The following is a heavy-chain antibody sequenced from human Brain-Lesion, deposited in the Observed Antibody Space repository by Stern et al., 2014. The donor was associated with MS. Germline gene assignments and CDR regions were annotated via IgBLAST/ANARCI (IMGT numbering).Heavy chain of an antibody. D-gene: IGHD6-13*01. J-gene: IGHJ4*02. V-gene: IGHV4-4*02. CDR3: ARFPASRPHVFDS. Sequence: VQLVESGPGLVKPSGTLSLTCAVSGGSISSSNWWSWVRQSPGKGLEWIGESDPSGSTIYNPSLKRRLTVSEDTPKTRFPLTLGSVTAADTAVYFCARFPASRPHVFDSWGQGTLVTVSS. CDR2: SDPSGST. CDR1: GGSISSSNW.